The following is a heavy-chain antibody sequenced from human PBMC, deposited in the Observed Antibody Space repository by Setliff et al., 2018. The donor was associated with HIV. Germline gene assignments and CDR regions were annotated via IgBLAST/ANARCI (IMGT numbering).Heavy chain of an antibody. J-gene: IGHJ3*02. CDR2: IYTSGST. D-gene: IGHD3-10*01. CDR1: GGSISSYY. V-gene: IGHV4-4*09. CDR3: ARLVVRGVIINLYAFDI. Sequence: SETLSLTCTVSGGSISSYYWSWIRQPPGKGLEWIGYIYTSGSTNYNPSLKSRITISVDTSKNQFSLKLSSVTAADTAVYYCARLVVRGVIINLYAFDIWGQGTMVTVS.